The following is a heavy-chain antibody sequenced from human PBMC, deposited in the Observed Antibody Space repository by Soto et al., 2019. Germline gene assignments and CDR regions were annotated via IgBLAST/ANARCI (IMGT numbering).Heavy chain of an antibody. J-gene: IGHJ6*03. CDR2: INHSGST. CDR1: GGSFSGYY. D-gene: IGHD6-19*01. CDR3: ARVGSGKWSSGWYWYYYYMDV. Sequence: SETLSLTCAVYGGSFSGYYWSWIRQPPGKGLEWIGEINHSGSTNYNPSLKSRVTISVDTSKNQFSLKLSSVTAADTAVYYCARVGSGKWSSGWYWYYYYMDVWGKGTTVTVSS. V-gene: IGHV4-34*01.